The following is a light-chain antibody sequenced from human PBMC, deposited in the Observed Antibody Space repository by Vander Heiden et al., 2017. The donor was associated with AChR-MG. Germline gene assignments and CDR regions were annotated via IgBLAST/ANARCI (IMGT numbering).Light chain of an antibody. CDR2: SNT. CDR1: SSNIGANY. J-gene: IGLJ2*01. Sequence: QSVLTQPPSASATPGQRVTISCSGSSSNIGANYVFWYQQLPGTAPKAVIYSNTQRPSGVPDRFSGTKSGTSASLAISGLRSEDEATYYCASWDDSLNCVVFGRGTKLTVL. CDR3: ASWDDSLNCVV. V-gene: IGLV1-47*02.